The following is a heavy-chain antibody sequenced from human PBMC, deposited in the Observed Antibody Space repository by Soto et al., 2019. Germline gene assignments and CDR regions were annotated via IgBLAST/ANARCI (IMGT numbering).Heavy chain of an antibody. V-gene: IGHV3-11*01. Sequence: GGSLRLSCAASGFTFSDYYMSWIRQAPGKGLEWVSYISSSGSTIYYADSVKGRFTISRDNAKNSLYLQMNSLRAEDTAVYYCARDEAYCSGGSCWYYYMDVWGKGTTVTVSS. CDR1: GFTFSDYY. D-gene: IGHD2-15*01. J-gene: IGHJ6*03. CDR2: ISSSGSTI. CDR3: ARDEAYCSGGSCWYYYMDV.